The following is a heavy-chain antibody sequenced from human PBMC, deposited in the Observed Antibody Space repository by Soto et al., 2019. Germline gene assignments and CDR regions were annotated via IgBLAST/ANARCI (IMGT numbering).Heavy chain of an antibody. D-gene: IGHD3-10*01. J-gene: IGHJ4*02. V-gene: IGHV3-23*01. CDR3: AKQISRGVIAYFDY. CDR2: ISGSGGST. Sequence: GGSLRLSCAASGFTFSSYAMSWVRQAPGKGLEWVSAISGSGGSTYYADSVKGRFTISRDNSKNTLYLQMNSLRAEDAAVYYCAKQISRGVIAYFDYWGQGTLVTVSS. CDR1: GFTFSSYA.